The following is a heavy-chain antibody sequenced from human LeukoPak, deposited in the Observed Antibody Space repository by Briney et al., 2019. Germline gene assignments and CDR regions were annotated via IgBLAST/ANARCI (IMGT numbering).Heavy chain of an antibody. CDR2: IYYSGST. Sequence: SETLSLTCTVSGGSISSSSYYWGWIRQPPGKGLEWIRSIYYSGSTYYNPSLKSRVTISVDTSKNQFSLKLSSVTAADTAVYYCARTYSSSSLDAFDIWGQGTMVTVSS. V-gene: IGHV4-39*07. CDR3: ARTYSSSSLDAFDI. D-gene: IGHD6-6*01. J-gene: IGHJ3*02. CDR1: GGSISSSSYY.